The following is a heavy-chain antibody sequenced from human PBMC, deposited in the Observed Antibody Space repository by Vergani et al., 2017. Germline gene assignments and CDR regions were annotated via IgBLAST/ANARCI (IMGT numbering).Heavy chain of an antibody. J-gene: IGHJ6*03. CDR3: ARGRLVTTVTTGGYYYYYMDV. CDR2: IIPIFGTA. CDR1: GGTFSSYA. V-gene: IGHV1-69*01. D-gene: IGHD4-17*01. Sequence: QVQPVQSGAEVKKPGSSVKVSCKASGGTFSSYAISWVRQAPGQGLEWMGGIIPIFGTANYAQKFQGRVTITADESTSTAYMELSSLGSEDTAVYYCARGRLVTTVTTGGYYYYYMDVWGKGTTVTVSS.